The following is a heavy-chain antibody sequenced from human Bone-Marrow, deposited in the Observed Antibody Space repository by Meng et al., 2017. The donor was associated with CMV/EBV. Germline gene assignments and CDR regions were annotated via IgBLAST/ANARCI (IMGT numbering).Heavy chain of an antibody. J-gene: IGHJ6*02. CDR1: GFTFSSYW. V-gene: IGHV3-20*04. CDR3: ARVDNAYYYYGVDV. Sequence: GGSLRLSCAASGFTFSSYWMHWVRQAPGKGLQWVSGIDWNGGNTGYADSVKGRFTISRDNAKNSLVLQMNSLRAEDTAFYYCARVDNAYYYYGVDVWGQGTTVTASS. D-gene: IGHD1-1*01. CDR2: IDWNGGNT.